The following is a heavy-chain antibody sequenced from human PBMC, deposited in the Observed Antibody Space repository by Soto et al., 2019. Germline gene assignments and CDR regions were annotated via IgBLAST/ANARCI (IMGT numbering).Heavy chain of an antibody. V-gene: IGHV3-30*18. CDR1: GFTFSSYG. CDR3: AKEYRQQLATHFDY. D-gene: IGHD6-13*01. J-gene: IGHJ4*02. CDR2: ISYDGSNK. Sequence: QVQLVESGGGVVQPGRSLRLSCAASGFTFSSYGMHWVRQAPGKGLEWVAVISYDGSNKYYADSVKGRFTISRDNSKNTLYLQMNSLRAEDTAVYYCAKEYRQQLATHFDYWGQGTLVTVSS.